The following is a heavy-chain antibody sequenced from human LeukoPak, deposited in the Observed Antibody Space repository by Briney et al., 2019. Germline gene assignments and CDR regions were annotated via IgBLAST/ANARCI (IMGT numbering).Heavy chain of an antibody. CDR1: GYSLTNYW. D-gene: IGHD5-24*01. V-gene: IGHV5-51*01. CDR2: IYPGDSDT. CDR3: ARREMTTSCLDN. Sequence: GESLKISLKGSGYSLTNYWIAWVRQMPGKGLEWMGIIYPGDSDTRYIPSFQGQVTISADKSINTAYLQWNSLKASDSAMYYCARREMTTSCLDNWGQGTLVTVSS. J-gene: IGHJ4*02.